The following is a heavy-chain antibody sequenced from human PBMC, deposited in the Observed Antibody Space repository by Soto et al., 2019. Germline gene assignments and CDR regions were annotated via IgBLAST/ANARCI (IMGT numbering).Heavy chain of an antibody. Sequence: QLSQSGGGVIHPGGSLRLSCAGSGFTFKNYAMTWVRQAPGQGLEWVSGISGSGRSNFYADFAKGRFTISRDNGKDTLYLELQNLRGEDTALYFCAKKKRILEWDRDPFDVWGQGTLVTVSS. CDR3: AKKKRILEWDRDPFDV. J-gene: IGHJ3*01. CDR1: GFTFKNYA. V-gene: IGHV3-23*01. D-gene: IGHD3-3*01. CDR2: ISGSGRSN.